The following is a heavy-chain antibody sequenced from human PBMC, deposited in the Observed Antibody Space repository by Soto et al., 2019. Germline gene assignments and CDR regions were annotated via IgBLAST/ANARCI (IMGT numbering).Heavy chain of an antibody. J-gene: IGHJ5*02. CDR3: AKDREVYAIGFGP. D-gene: IGHD2-8*01. V-gene: IGHV3-23*01. CDR1: GFTFTSYA. CDR2: VSGCGGST. Sequence: PGGFLRLSCAAYGFTFTSYAMSCVCQPPGKGLEWVSAVSGCGGSTYYADSVKGRCTISRDNSKNTLYLQMNGLRAEDTAVYYGAKDREVYAIGFGPWGHGALVSVS.